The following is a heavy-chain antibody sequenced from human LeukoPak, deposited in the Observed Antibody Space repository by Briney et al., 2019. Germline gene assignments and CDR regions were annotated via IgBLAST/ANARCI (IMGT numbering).Heavy chain of an antibody. CDR2: IYTSGST. CDR3: ARARASGSYQYYFDY. V-gene: IGHV4-4*07. D-gene: IGHD1-26*01. Sequence: PSETLSLTCTVSGGSISSYCWSWIRQPAGKGLEWIGRIYTSGSTNYNPSLKSRVTMSVDTSKNQFSLKLSSVTAADTAVYYCARARASGSYQYYFDYWGQGTLVTVSS. CDR1: GGSISSYC. J-gene: IGHJ4*02.